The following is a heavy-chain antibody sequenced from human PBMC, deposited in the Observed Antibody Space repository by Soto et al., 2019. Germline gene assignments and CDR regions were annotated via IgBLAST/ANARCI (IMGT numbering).Heavy chain of an antibody. Sequence: VKVSCEASGGTFISYAISWVRQAPGQGLEWMGGIIPIFGTANYAQKFQGRVTITADESTSTAYMELSSLRSEDTAVYYCARKDYYDSSGYYNLVRAFDIWGQGTMVTVSS. CDR1: GGTFISYA. CDR2: IIPIFGTA. J-gene: IGHJ3*02. V-gene: IGHV1-69*13. CDR3: ARKDYYDSSGYYNLVRAFDI. D-gene: IGHD3-22*01.